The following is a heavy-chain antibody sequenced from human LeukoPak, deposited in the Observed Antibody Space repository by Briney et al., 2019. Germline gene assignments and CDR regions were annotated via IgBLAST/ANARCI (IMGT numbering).Heavy chain of an antibody. D-gene: IGHD6-19*01. CDR1: GFTFRSYS. Sequence: QSGGSLRLSCAASGFTFRSYSMSWVRQAPGKGLEWVSGISVSGHKTYHADSVKGRFTISRDNSKNTLYLQMNSLRAEDTAVYYCARGVRIAVAGYIDYWGQGTLVTVSS. CDR2: ISVSGHKT. V-gene: IGHV3-23*01. J-gene: IGHJ4*02. CDR3: ARGVRIAVAGYIDY.